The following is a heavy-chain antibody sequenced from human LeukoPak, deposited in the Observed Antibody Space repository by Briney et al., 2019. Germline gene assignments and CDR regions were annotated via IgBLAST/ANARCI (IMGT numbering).Heavy chain of an antibody. Sequence: SETLSLTCTVSGGSISSYYWSWIRQPPGKGLEWIGYIYYSGSTYYNPSLKSRVTISVDTSKNQFSLKLSSVTAADTAVYYCASFLDGYCSSTSCYANKAFDIWGQGTMVTVSS. CDR2: IYYSGST. CDR1: GGSISSYY. D-gene: IGHD2-2*01. V-gene: IGHV4-59*06. CDR3: ASFLDGYCSSTSCYANKAFDI. J-gene: IGHJ3*02.